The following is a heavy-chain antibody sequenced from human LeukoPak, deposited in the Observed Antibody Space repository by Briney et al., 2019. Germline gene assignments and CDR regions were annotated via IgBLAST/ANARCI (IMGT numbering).Heavy chain of an antibody. D-gene: IGHD2-2*02. V-gene: IGHV7-4-1*02. CDR3: ARVQYQLLYGSAIDY. Sequence: ASVKVSCKASGYTFTNYTINWVRLVPGQGLEWMGWINTNTGNPTYAQGFTGRFVFSLDTSVNTAYLQISSLKAEDTAVYYCARVQYQLLYGSAIDYWGQGTLVTVSS. CDR2: INTNTGNP. CDR1: GYTFTNYT. J-gene: IGHJ4*02.